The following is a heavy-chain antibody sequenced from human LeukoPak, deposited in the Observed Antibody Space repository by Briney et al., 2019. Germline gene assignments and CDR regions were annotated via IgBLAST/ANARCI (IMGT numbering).Heavy chain of an antibody. CDR2: IYNGGGT. J-gene: IGHJ3*02. D-gene: IGHD3-10*01. CDR3: ARGMKVTMVRGALTEGALQPFDI. Sequence: PSETLSLTCIVSGDSISSGAYYWGWIRQYPGKGLEWIGYIYNGGGTYYNPSLKSRVTISVDTSKNQFSLKLSSVAAADTAVYYCARGMKVTMVRGALTEGALQPFDIWGQGTMVTVSS. CDR1: GDSISSGAYY. V-gene: IGHV4-31*03.